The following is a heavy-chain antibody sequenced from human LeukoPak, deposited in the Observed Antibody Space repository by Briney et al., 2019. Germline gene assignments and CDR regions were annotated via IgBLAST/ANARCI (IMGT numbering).Heavy chain of an antibody. Sequence: ASVKVSFKASGYTFTIYYMHWVRQAPGQGLEWMGIINPSGGSTSYAQKFQGRVTTTRDTSTSTVYMELSSLRSEDTAVYYCARDPEQRWLQYYFDYWGQGTLVTVSS. J-gene: IGHJ4*02. D-gene: IGHD5-24*01. CDR2: INPSGGST. V-gene: IGHV1-46*01. CDR1: GYTFTIYY. CDR3: ARDPEQRWLQYYFDY.